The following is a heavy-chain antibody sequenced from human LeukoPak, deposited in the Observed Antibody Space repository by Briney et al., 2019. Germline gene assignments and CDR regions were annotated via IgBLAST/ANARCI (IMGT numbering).Heavy chain of an antibody. Sequence: ASVNVSCKASGYTFTSYGISWVRQAPGQGLEWMGWISAYNGNTNYAQKLQGRVTMTTDTSTSTAYMELRSLRSDDTAVYYCARADYGDYPFDYWGQGTLVTVSS. D-gene: IGHD4-17*01. CDR2: ISAYNGNT. CDR3: ARADYGDYPFDY. V-gene: IGHV1-18*01. CDR1: GYTFTSYG. J-gene: IGHJ4*02.